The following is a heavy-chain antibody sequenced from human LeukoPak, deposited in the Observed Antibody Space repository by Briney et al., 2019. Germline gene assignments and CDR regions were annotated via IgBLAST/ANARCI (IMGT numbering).Heavy chain of an antibody. D-gene: IGHD3-22*01. V-gene: IGHV4-34*01. CDR1: GGSFSGYY. CDR3: ARVPYYYDSSGYYWLDY. Sequence: SETLSLTCAVYGGSFSGYYWSWIRQPPGNGLEWIGEINHSGSTNYNPSLTSRVTISVDTSKNQFSLKLSSVTAADTAVYYCARVPYYYDSSGYYWLDYWGQGTLVTVSS. CDR2: INHSGST. J-gene: IGHJ4*02.